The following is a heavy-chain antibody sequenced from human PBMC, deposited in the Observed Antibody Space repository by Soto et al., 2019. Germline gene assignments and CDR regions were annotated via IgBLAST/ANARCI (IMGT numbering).Heavy chain of an antibody. V-gene: IGHV3-64*01. CDR1: GFTFSSYA. CDR2: ISSYGGST. CDR3: ARRLGYCSGDDCYGYGMDV. Sequence: PGGSLRLSCAASGFTFSSYAMHWVRQAPGKGLEYVSAISSYGGSTYYANSVKGRFTISRDNSKNTLYLQMGSLRAEDMAVYYCARRLGYCSGDDCYGYGMDVWGQGTTVTVSS. D-gene: IGHD2-15*01. J-gene: IGHJ6*02.